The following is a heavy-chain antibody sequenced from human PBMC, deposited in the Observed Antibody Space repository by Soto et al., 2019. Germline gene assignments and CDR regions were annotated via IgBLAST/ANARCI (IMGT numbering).Heavy chain of an antibody. Sequence: GGSLRLSCAASGFTFSSYWMSWVRRAPGKGLEWVANIKQDGSEKYYVDSVKGRFTISRDNAKNSLYLQMNSLRAEDTAVYYCARIPGYYDFWSGYYVDYWGQGTLVT. CDR3: ARIPGYYDFWSGYYVDY. D-gene: IGHD3-3*01. J-gene: IGHJ4*02. CDR2: IKQDGSEK. V-gene: IGHV3-7*05. CDR1: GFTFSSYW.